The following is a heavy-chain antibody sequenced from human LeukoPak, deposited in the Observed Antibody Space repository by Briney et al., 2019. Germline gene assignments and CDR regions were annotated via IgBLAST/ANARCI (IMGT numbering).Heavy chain of an antibody. Sequence: GASVKVSCKASGYTFSGYFIHWVRQAPGQGLEWMGRINPNTGYPNHAQNFQGRVTMTRDTSISTAYMELSRLTTDDTAVYFCARGQPYGNYNYFDSRGQGTLVTVSS. CDR2: INPNTGYP. CDR1: GYTFSGYF. V-gene: IGHV1-2*06. CDR3: ARGQPYGNYNYFDS. J-gene: IGHJ5*01. D-gene: IGHD4-11*01.